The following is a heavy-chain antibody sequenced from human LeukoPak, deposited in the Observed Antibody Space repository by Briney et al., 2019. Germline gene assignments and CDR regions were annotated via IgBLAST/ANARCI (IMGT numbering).Heavy chain of an antibody. CDR2: IRYDGSNK. J-gene: IGHJ4*02. V-gene: IGHV3-30*02. CDR3: ARQLAYCGGDCYGSVAY. D-gene: IGHD2-21*02. Sequence: PGGSLRLSCAASGFTFSSYGMHWVRQAPGKGLEWVAFIRYDGSNKYYADSVKGRFTISRDNSKNTLYLQMNSLRAEDTAVYYCARQLAYCGGDCYGSVAYWGQGTLVTVSS. CDR1: GFTFSSYG.